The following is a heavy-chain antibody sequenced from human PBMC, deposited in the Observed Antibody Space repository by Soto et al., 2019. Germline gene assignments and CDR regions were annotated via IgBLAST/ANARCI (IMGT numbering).Heavy chain of an antibody. CDR1: GGSFSGYY. J-gene: IGHJ3*02. V-gene: IGHV4-34*01. D-gene: IGHD6-6*01. CDR2: INYGGGT. CDR3: ARRPDGFDI. Sequence: SETLSLTCAVYGGSFSGYYWSWIRQPPGKGLEWIGQINYGGGTNYNPSLKSRATISVDTSKNQFSLNLSSVTAADTAVYFCARRPDGFDIWGQGTMVTVS.